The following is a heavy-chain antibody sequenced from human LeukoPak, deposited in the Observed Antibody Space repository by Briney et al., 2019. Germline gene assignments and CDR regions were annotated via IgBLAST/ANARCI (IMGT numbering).Heavy chain of an antibody. Sequence: ASVKVSCKASGYTFTSYGISWVRQAPAQGLEWMGWISAYNGNTNYAQKLQGRVTMTTDTSTSTAYMELRSLRSDDTAVYYCARDASSGWYFGAPDYYYMDVWGKGTTVTVSS. CDR3: ARDASSGWYFGAPDYYYMDV. D-gene: IGHD6-19*01. J-gene: IGHJ6*03. V-gene: IGHV1-18*01. CDR2: ISAYNGNT. CDR1: GYTFTSYG.